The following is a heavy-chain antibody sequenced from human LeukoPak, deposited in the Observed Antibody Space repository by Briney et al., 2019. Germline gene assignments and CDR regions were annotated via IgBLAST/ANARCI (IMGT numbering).Heavy chain of an antibody. J-gene: IGHJ4*02. CDR3: VRYDFWSGPKGGEY. CDR1: GFTFDGYV. CDR2: INSNGAST. V-gene: IGHV3-20*04. D-gene: IGHD3-3*01. Sequence: GGSLRLSCVASGFTFDGYVMSWVRQAPEKGLDWVSSINSNGASTIYVDSVKGRFTISRDNAKNSLYLQMNSLRDDDKALYYCVRYDFWSGPKGGEYWGQGTQVTVSS.